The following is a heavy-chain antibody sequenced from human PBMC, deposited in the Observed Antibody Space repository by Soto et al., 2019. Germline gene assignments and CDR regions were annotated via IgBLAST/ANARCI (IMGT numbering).Heavy chain of an antibody. D-gene: IGHD1-26*01. CDR3: ETDRSIVGATDYFDY. Sequence: ASVKVSCKVSGYTLTELSMHWVRQAPGKGLEWMGGFDPEDGETIYAQKFQGRVTMTEDTSTDTAYMELSSLRSEDTAVYYCETDRSIVGATDYFDYWGQGTLVPVSS. CDR1: GYTLTELS. J-gene: IGHJ4*02. V-gene: IGHV1-24*01. CDR2: FDPEDGET.